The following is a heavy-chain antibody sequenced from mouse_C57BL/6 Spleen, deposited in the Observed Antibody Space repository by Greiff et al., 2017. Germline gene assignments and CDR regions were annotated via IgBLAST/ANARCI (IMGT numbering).Heavy chain of an antibody. CDR3: ARKTMVVEGFAY. CDR2: INPYNGGT. Sequence: EVQLQQSGPVLVKPGASVKMSCKASGYTFTDYYMNWVKQSHGKSLEWIGVINPYNGGTSYNQKFKGKATLTVDKSSSTAYMELNSLTSEDSAVYYCARKTMVVEGFAYWGQGTLVTVSA. D-gene: IGHD1-1*01. CDR1: GYTFTDYY. J-gene: IGHJ3*01. V-gene: IGHV1-19*01.